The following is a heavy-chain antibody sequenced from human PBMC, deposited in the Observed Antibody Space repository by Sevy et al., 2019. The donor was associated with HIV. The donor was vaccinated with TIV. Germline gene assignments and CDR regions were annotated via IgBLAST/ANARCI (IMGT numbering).Heavy chain of an antibody. CDR1: GGSISSYY. CDR2: IYYSGST. J-gene: IGHJ5*02. D-gene: IGHD6-13*01. V-gene: IGHV4-59*01. CDR3: AREDIAAALTGGWFDP. Sequence: SETLSLTCTVSGGSISSYYWSWIRQPPGKGLEWIGYIYYSGSTNYNPSLKIRVTISVDTSKNQFSLKLSSVTAADTAVYYCAREDIAAALTGGWFDPWGQGTLVIVSS.